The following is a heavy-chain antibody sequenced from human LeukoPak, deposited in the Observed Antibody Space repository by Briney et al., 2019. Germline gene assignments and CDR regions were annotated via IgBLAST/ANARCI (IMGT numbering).Heavy chain of an antibody. CDR3: ARDKPAYYGSGSHFDY. CDR1: GFIFSDYW. J-gene: IGHJ4*02. CDR2: IKEDGSEK. D-gene: IGHD3-10*01. Sequence: GGSLRLSCGASGFIFSDYWMSWVRQAPGKGLEWVAQIKEDGSEKYYIDSVKGRFIISRDNAKTLLYLQTDSLRPQDTAVYYCARDKPAYYGSGSHFDYWGQGTLVIVSS. V-gene: IGHV3-7*01.